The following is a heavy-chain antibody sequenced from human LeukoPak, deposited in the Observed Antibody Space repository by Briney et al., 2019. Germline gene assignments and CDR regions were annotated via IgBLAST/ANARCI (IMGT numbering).Heavy chain of an antibody. V-gene: IGHV3-7*01. CDR2: INQDKNEK. J-gene: IGHJ4*02. CDR3: ARGLYGSGRRSLMAH. Sequence: PGGSLRLSCAASGFPFHNYWMTWVRQAPGKGLEWVANINQDKNEKYYLDSVKGRFTISRDNAETSLFLQMTSLRVEDTAIYYCARGLYGSGRRSLMAHWGPGTLVAVSS. D-gene: IGHD3-10*01. CDR1: GFPFHNYW.